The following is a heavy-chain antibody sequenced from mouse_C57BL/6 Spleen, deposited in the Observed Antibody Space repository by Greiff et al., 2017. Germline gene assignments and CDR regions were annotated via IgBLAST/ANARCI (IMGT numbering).Heavy chain of an antibody. CDR2: INPSTGGT. CDR1: GYSFTGYY. CDR3: ARSLYGSSYDDYAMDY. J-gene: IGHJ4*01. V-gene: IGHV1-42*01. D-gene: IGHD1-1*01. Sequence: VQLQQSGPELVKPGASVKISCKASGYSFTGYYMNWVKQSPEKSLEWIGEINPSTGGTTYNQKFKAKATLTVDKSSSTAYMQLKSLTSEDSAVYYCARSLYGSSYDDYAMDYWGQGTSVTVSS.